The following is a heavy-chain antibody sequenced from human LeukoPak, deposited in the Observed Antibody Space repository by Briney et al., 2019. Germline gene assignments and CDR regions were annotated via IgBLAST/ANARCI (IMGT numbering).Heavy chain of an antibody. CDR3: ARDRDLLWCGDLLAFDL. CDR1: GFTFSNYN. CDR2: ISSGSTYK. Sequence: PGGSLRLSCAASGFTFSNYNMNWVRQAPGKGLECVASISSGSTYKYQEDSVKGRFTVSRDNAKNSLYLQMDSLRAEDTAVYYCARDRDLLWCGDLLAFDLWGQGTLVTVSS. J-gene: IGHJ5*02. D-gene: IGHD3-10*01. V-gene: IGHV3-21*01.